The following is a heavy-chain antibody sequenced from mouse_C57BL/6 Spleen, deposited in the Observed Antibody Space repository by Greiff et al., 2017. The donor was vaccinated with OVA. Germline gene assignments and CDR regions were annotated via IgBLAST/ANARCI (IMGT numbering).Heavy chain of an antibody. CDR2: SRNKANDYTT. CDR1: GFTFSDFY. J-gene: IGHJ1*03. Sequence: EVKLMESGGGLVQSGRSLRLSCATSGFTFSDFYMEWVRQAPGKGLEWIAASRNKANDYTTEYSASVKGRFIVSRDTSQSILYLQMNALRAEDTAIYYCARDYYDYGWYFDVWGTGTTVTVSS. V-gene: IGHV7-1*01. D-gene: IGHD2-4*01. CDR3: ARDYYDYGWYFDV.